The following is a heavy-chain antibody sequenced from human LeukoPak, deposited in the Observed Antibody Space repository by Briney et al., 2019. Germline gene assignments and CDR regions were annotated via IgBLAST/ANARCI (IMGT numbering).Heavy chain of an antibody. V-gene: IGHV3-30*18. D-gene: IGHD6-19*01. CDR3: AKDGYSSGWYNPDY. CDR1: GFTFSSYG. CDR2: ISYDGSIK. J-gene: IGHJ4*02. Sequence: PGRSLRLSCAASGFTFSSYGMHWVRQAPGKGLEWVAVISYDGSIKYYVDSVKGRFTISRDNSKNTLYLQMNSLRAEDTAVYYCAKDGYSSGWYNPDYWGQVTLVTVSS.